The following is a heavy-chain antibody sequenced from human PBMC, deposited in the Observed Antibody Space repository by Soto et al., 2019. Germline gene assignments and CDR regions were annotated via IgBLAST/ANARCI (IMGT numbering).Heavy chain of an antibody. Sequence: QVHLVQSGAEVKKPGSSVKVSCKASGGSLDNYAITWVRQAPGQGLEWMGWIIPLFGTTNYAQKFQGRVTITAVESTSTAYMELGSLRSEDTAVYYCARDMSGSAGGRTWGQGTLVTVSS. V-gene: IGHV1-69*01. CDR2: IIPLFGTT. CDR3: ARDMSGSAGGRT. J-gene: IGHJ4*02. CDR1: GGSLDNYA. D-gene: IGHD2-15*01.